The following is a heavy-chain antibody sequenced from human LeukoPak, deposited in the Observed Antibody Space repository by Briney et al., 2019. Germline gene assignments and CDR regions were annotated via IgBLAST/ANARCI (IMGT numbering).Heavy chain of an antibody. CDR1: GVSFSDYY. J-gene: IGHJ4*02. D-gene: IGHD5-12*01. V-gene: IGHV4-34*01. Sequence: SETLSLTCAVYGVSFSDYYWSWIRQPPAKGLEWIGEINHSGSTNYNPSLKSRVTVSLDTSKNQFSLKLSSVTAADTAVYYCATGQYTGYPTHWGQGTLVTVSS. CDR2: INHSGST. CDR3: ATGQYTGYPTH.